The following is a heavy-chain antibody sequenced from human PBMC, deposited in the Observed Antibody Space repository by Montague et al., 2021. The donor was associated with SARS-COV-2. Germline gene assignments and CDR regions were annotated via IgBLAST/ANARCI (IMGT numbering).Heavy chain of an antibody. Sequence: LYLTCAVYGGSFSGYYLNWIRQPPGKGLEWIGEINHSGSTNYNPSLKSRVTIAVDTSKNQVSLKLTSVTAADTAVFYCARSTVTNSPFGFSNKLRSRYSGMDVWGQGTTATVSS. V-gene: IGHV4-34*01. CDR1: GGSFSGYY. CDR2: INHSGST. J-gene: IGHJ6*02. CDR3: ARSTVTNSPFGFSNKLRSRYSGMDV. D-gene: IGHD4-17*01.